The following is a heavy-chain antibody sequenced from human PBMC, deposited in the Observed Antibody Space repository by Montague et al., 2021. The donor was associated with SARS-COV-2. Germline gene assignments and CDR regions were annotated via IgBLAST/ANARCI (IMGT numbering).Heavy chain of an antibody. J-gene: IGHJ4*02. CDR3: AGGYLSVSMIVVVFTSASYYFDY. CDR1: GGSFGNNH. Sequence: SETLSLTCAVYGGSFGNNHWSWIRHPPGTGLEWSGNIKQSVSTNYNPSLKSRVTISVDTSRNQFSLKLTFVTAADTAVYFCAGGYLSVSMIVVVFTSASYYFDYWGQRALVTVSS. CDR2: IKQSVST. D-gene: IGHD3-22*01. V-gene: IGHV4-34*01.